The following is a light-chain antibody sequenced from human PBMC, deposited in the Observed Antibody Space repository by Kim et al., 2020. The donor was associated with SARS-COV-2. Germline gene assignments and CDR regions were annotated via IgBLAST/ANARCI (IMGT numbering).Light chain of an antibody. CDR3: SSYTSSSAVV. J-gene: IGLJ2*01. V-gene: IGLV2-14*03. Sequence: QPVLTQPASVSGSPGQSITISCTGTSSDVGGYNYVSWYQQHPGKVPKLMIFAVTNRPSGVSNRFSGSKSGNTASLTISGLQAEDEADYYCSSYTSSSAVVFGGGTQLTVL. CDR2: AVT. CDR1: SSDVGGYNY.